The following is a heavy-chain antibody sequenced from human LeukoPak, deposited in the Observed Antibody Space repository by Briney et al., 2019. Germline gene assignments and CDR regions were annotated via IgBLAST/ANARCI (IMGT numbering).Heavy chain of an antibody. V-gene: IGHV4-34*01. CDR3: ARYLRRGSWPLDY. CDR2: INHSGST. D-gene: IGHD6-13*01. CDR1: GGSMGSYY. Sequence: SETLSLTCTVSGGSMGSYYWSWIRQSPGKGLEWIGEINHSGSTNYNPSLKSRVTISVDTSKKQFSLKLSSVTAADTAVYYCARYLRRGSWPLDYWGQGTLVTVSS. J-gene: IGHJ4*02.